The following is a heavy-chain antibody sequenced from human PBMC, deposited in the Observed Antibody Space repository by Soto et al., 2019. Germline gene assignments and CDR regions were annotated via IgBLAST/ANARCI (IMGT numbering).Heavy chain of an antibody. D-gene: IGHD3-22*01. CDR3: AKIDGYFDY. CDR1: GCTFVNTG. J-gene: IGHJ4*02. Sequence: GALQLTCSVSGCTFVNTGMSWVRQAPGQGLEWVSAITGNGDTTYYADSVKGRFTISRDNYKSTLYLQMNSLRAEDKAVYYCAKIDGYFDYWGQGTLVTVYS. CDR2: ITGNGDTT. V-gene: IGHV3-23*01.